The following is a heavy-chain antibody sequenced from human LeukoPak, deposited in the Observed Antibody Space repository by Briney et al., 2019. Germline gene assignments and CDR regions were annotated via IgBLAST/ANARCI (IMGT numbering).Heavy chain of an antibody. J-gene: IGHJ4*02. D-gene: IGHD3-22*01. CDR3: YMPYYDSSGYKGY. CDR1: GFTFSSYA. V-gene: IGHV3-23*01. CDR2: ISGSGGST. Sequence: GGSLRLSCAASGFTFSSYAMTWVRQAPRKGLEWVSAISGSGGSTYYADSVKGRFTTSRDNSKKTLYLQMNILRAENTALYYCYMPYYDSSGYKGYWGQGTLVAVSS.